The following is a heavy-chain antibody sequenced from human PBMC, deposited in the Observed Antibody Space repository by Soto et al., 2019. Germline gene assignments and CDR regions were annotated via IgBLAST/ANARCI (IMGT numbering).Heavy chain of an antibody. Sequence: QVQLVESGGGVVQPGRSLRLSCAASGFTFSSYGMHWVRQAPGKGLEWVAVIWYDGSNKYYADSVKGRFTISRDNSKNTLYLQMNSLRAEDTAVYYCARDSRPYIAVAGTNSFDYWGQGTLVIVSS. D-gene: IGHD6-19*01. CDR3: ARDSRPYIAVAGTNSFDY. CDR1: GFTFSSYG. J-gene: IGHJ4*02. V-gene: IGHV3-33*01. CDR2: IWYDGSNK.